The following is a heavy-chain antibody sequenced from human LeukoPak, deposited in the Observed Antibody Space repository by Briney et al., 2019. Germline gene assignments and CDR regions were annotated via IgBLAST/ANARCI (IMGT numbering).Heavy chain of an antibody. J-gene: IGHJ4*02. V-gene: IGHV4-61*02. CDR2: IYISGST. D-gene: IGHD6-19*01. CDR1: GGSISSGSSY. Sequence: KPSETLSLTCSVSGGSISSGSSYWTWIRQPAGKGLEWIGRIYISGSTNYNPSLKSRVTISLDTSKNQFSLKLSSVTAADTAVYYCARGVGSGWYGHIYYFDYWGQGTLVTVSS. CDR3: ARGVGSGWYGHIYYFDY.